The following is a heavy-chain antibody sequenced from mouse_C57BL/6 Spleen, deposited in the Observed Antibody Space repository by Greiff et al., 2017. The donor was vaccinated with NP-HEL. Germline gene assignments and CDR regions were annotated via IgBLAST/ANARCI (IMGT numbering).Heavy chain of an antibody. CDR3: ARDAGVVYAMDY. CDR2: SRNKANDYTT. CDR1: GFTFSDFY. D-gene: IGHD1-1*02. Sequence: EVKLVESGGGLVQSGRSLRLSCATSGFTFSDFYMEWVRQAPGKGLEWIAASRNKANDYTTEYSASVKGRFIVSRDTSQSILYLQMNALRAEDTAIYYCARDAGVVYAMDYWGQGTSVTVSS. V-gene: IGHV7-1*01. J-gene: IGHJ4*01.